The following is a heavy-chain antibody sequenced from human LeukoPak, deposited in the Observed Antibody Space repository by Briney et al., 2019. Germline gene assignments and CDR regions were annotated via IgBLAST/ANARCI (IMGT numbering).Heavy chain of an antibody. J-gene: IGHJ4*02. CDR3: ARDGIVGSPLFKFDY. D-gene: IGHD1-26*01. Sequence: GGSLRLSCAASGFTFNNYAIHWVRQAPGKGLEWVAIISFDGGNKYYAGSVKGRFTISRDNSKNTLYLQMNSLRAEDTAVYYCARDGIVGSPLFKFDYWGQGTLVTVSS. V-gene: IGHV3-30-3*01. CDR1: GFTFNNYA. CDR2: ISFDGGNK.